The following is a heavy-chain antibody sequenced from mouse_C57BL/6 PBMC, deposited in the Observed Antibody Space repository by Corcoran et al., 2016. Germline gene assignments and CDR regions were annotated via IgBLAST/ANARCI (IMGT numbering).Heavy chain of an antibody. CDR1: GYTFTTYG. D-gene: IGHD2-4*01. J-gene: IGHJ3*01. V-gene: IGHV9-3*01. CDR2: INTYSGVP. CDR3: AIFYYDYDWFAY. Sequence: QIQLVQSGPELKKPGETVKISCKASGYTFTTYGMSWVKQAPGKGLKWMGWINTYSGVPTYADDFKGRFAFSLETSASTAYLQINNLKNEDTATYFCAIFYYDYDWFAYWGQGTLVTVSA.